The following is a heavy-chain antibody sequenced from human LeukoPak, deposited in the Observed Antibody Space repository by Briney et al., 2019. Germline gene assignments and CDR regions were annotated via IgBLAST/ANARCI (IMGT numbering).Heavy chain of an antibody. CDR2: ISAYNGNT. Sequence: GASVKVSCKASGYTFTSYSISWVRQAPGQGLEWMGWISAYNGNTNYAQKLQGRVTMTTDTSTSTAYMELRSLRSDDTAVYYCARAQQYCGGDCFGYFDYWGQGTLVTVSS. CDR3: ARAQQYCGGDCFGYFDY. V-gene: IGHV1-18*01. D-gene: IGHD2-21*02. J-gene: IGHJ4*02. CDR1: GYTFTSYS.